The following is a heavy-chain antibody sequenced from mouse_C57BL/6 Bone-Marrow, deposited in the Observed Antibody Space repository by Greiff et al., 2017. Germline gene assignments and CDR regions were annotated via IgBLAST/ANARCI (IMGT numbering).Heavy chain of an antibody. D-gene: IGHD3-3*01. CDR2: ISNLAYSI. J-gene: IGHJ4*01. CDR3: ARRGGLGAMDY. V-gene: IGHV5-15*04. CDR1: GFTFSDYG. Sequence: EVMLVESGGGLVQPGGSLKLSCAASGFTFSDYGMAWVRQAPRQGPEWVAFISNLAYSIYYADTVTGRVTISRENAKNTLYLVMSSLRSEDTAMDYCARRGGLGAMDYWGQGTSVTVSS.